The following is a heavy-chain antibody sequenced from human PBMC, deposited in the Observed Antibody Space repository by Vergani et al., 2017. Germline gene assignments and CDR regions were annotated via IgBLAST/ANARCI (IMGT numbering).Heavy chain of an antibody. CDR2: IRSKAYGGTT. Sequence: EVQLVESGGGLVKPGRSLRLSCTASGFTFGDYAMSWFRQAPGKGLEWVGFIRSKAYGGTTEYAASVKGRFTISRDDSKSIAYLQMNSLKTEDTAVYYGTRSRYYYDSSVNYWGQGTLVTVSS. D-gene: IGHD3-22*01. J-gene: IGHJ4*02. CDR3: TRSRYYYDSSVNY. V-gene: IGHV3-49*05. CDR1: GFTFGDYA.